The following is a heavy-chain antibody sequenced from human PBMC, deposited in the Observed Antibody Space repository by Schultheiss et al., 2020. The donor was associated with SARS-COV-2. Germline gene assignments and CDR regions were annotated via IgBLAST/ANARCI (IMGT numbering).Heavy chain of an antibody. V-gene: IGHV3-11*06. Sequence: GGSLRLSCAASGFTFSDYYMSWIRQAPGKGLEWASYISSSSSYTNYADSVKGRFTISRDNAKNSLYLQMNSLRAEDTAVYYCARMLVPAASSPVDYWGQGTLVTVSS. CDR2: ISSSSSYT. D-gene: IGHD2-2*01. J-gene: IGHJ4*02. CDR1: GFTFSDYY. CDR3: ARMLVPAASSPVDY.